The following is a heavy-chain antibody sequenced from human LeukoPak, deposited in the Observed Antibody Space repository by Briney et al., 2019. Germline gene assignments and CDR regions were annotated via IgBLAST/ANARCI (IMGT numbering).Heavy chain of an antibody. V-gene: IGHV4-39*07. CDR1: GGSISSSSYY. CDR2: IYYSGST. Sequence: PSETLSLTCTVSGGSISSSSYYWGWIRQPPGKGLEWIGSIYYSGSTYYNPSLKSRVTISVDTSKNQFSLKLSSVTAADTAVYYCARDPVWFGELLYDYWGQGTLVTVSS. CDR3: ARDPVWFGELLYDY. J-gene: IGHJ4*02. D-gene: IGHD3-10*01.